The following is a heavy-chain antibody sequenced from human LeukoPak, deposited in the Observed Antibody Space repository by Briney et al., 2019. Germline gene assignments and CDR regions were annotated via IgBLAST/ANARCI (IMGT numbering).Heavy chain of an antibody. CDR1: GGSISSYY. CDR3: ARMNHYYDSSGYYYHWYFDL. V-gene: IGHV4-59*01. CDR2: IYYSGST. J-gene: IGHJ2*01. D-gene: IGHD3-22*01. Sequence: PSETLSLTCTVSGGSISSYYWSWIRQPPGKGLEWIGYIYYSGSTNYNPSLKSRVTISVDTSKNQFSLKLSSVTAADTAVYYCARMNHYYDSSGYYYHWYFDLWGRGTLVTVSS.